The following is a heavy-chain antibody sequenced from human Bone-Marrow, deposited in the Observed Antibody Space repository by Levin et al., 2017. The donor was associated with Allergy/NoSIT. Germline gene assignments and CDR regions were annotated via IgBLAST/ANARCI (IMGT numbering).Heavy chain of an antibody. CDR2: ISAYNGNT. CDR3: ARDVEGRYGMDV. CDR1: GYTFTSYG. J-gene: IGHJ6*02. D-gene: IGHD3-10*01. Sequence: GESLKISCKASGYTFTSYGISWVRQAPGQGLEWMGWISAYNGNTNYAQKLQGRVTMTTDTSTSTAYMELRSLRSDDTAVYYCARDVEGRYGMDVWGQGTTVTVSS. V-gene: IGHV1-18*01.